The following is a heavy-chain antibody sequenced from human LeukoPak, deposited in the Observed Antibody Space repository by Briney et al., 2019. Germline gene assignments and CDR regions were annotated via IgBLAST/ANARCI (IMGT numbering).Heavy chain of an antibody. Sequence: ASVKVSCKASGYTFTSYAMNWVRQAPGQGLEWMGWINTNTGNPTYAQGFTGRFVFSLDTSVSTAYLQISSLKAEDTAVYYCAREGSSGWYGGNWFDPWGQGTLVTVSS. J-gene: IGHJ5*02. CDR1: GYTFTSYA. CDR2: INTNTGNP. D-gene: IGHD6-19*01. V-gene: IGHV7-4-1*02. CDR3: AREGSSGWYGGNWFDP.